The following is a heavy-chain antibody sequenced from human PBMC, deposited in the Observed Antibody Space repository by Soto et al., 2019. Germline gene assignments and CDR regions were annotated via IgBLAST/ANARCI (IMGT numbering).Heavy chain of an antibody. CDR1: GCTFSSYR. CDR2: IDAVYGTA. J-gene: IGHJ5*02. CDR3: ARDPGEETFDV. Sequence: ASVKVSCKASGCTFSSYRINWVRQARGQRLEWMGWIDAVYGTANSAQKFQDRVTISGDASASTDYMELSSLKSQDTAVYYCARDPGEETFDVWGQGTMVTVSS. V-gene: IGHV1-3*01. D-gene: IGHD7-27*01.